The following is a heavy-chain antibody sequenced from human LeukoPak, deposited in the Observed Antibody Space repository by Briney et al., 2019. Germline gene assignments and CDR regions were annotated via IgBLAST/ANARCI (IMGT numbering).Heavy chain of an antibody. CDR3: GGSSWYVGNHVDY. CDR2: ISGSGGST. CDR1: GFTFSSYA. J-gene: IGHJ4*02. D-gene: IGHD6-13*01. V-gene: IGHV3-23*01. Sequence: GGFLRLSCAASGFTFSSYAMSWVRQAPGKGLEWVSAISGSGGSTYYADSVKGRFTISRDNSKNTLYLQMNSLRAEDTAVYYCGGSSWYVGNHVDYWGQGTLVTVSS.